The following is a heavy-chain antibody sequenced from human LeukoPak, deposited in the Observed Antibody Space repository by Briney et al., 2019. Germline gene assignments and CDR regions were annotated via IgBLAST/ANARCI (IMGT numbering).Heavy chain of an antibody. CDR1: GFTFSSYG. CDR2: IWYDGSNK. V-gene: IGHV3-33*06. D-gene: IGHD3-16*01. Sequence: GGSLRLSCAASGFTFSSYGMHWVRQAPGKGLEWVAVIWYDGSNKYYADSVKGRFTISRDNSKNTLYLQMNSLRAEDTAVYYCAKDGEGDYFDYWDQGTLVAVSS. CDR3: AKDGEGDYFDY. J-gene: IGHJ4*02.